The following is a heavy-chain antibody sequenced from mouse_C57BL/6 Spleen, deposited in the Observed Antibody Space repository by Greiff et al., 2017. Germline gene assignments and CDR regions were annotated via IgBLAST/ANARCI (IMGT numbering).Heavy chain of an antibody. CDR2: ISNGGGST. CDR1: GFTFSDYY. Sequence: EVKLVESGGGLVQPGGSLKLSCAASGFTFSDYYMYWVRQTPEKRLEWVAYISNGGGSTYYPDTVKGRFTISRDNAKNTLYLQMSRLKSEDTAMYYCARVGEDYYAMDYWGQGTSVTVSS. J-gene: IGHJ4*01. CDR3: ARVGEDYYAMDY. V-gene: IGHV5-12*01.